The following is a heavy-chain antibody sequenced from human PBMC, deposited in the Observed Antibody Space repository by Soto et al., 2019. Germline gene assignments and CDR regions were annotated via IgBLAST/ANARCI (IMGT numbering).Heavy chain of an antibody. V-gene: IGHV3-23*01. Sequence: EVQLLESGGGLVQPGGSLRLCWAASGFTFSSYAMSWVRQAPGKGLEWVSAISGSGGSTYYADSVKGRFTISRDNSKNTLYLQMNSLRAEDTAVYYCAKASGWFGEFDYWGQGTLVTVSS. J-gene: IGHJ4*02. D-gene: IGHD3-10*01. CDR1: GFTFSSYA. CDR3: AKASGWFGEFDY. CDR2: ISGSGGST.